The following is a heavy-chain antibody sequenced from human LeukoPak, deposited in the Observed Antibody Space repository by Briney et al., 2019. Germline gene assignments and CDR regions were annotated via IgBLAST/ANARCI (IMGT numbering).Heavy chain of an antibody. D-gene: IGHD1-26*01. J-gene: IGHJ4*02. CDR2: INPSGGST. V-gene: IGHV1-46*01. CDR1: GYTFTSFY. CDR3: ARVGLIVGAYFDY. Sequence: GASVKVSCKASGYTFTSFYMHWVRQAPGQGLEWMGIINPSGGSTSYAQKFQGRVTMTRDTSTSTVYMELSSLRSEDTGVYYCARVGLIVGAYFDYWGQGTLVTVSS.